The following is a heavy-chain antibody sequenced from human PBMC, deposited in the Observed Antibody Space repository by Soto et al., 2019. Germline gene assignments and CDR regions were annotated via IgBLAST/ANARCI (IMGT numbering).Heavy chain of an antibody. V-gene: IGHV3-23*01. CDR3: AKVSGGYDFSFDY. CDR1: GFTFSSYA. D-gene: IGHD5-12*01. J-gene: IGHJ4*02. CDR2: ISGSGGST. Sequence: EVQLLESGGGLVQPGGSLRLSCAASGFTFSSYAMSWVRQAPGKGLEWVSAISGSGGSTYYADSVKGRFTISRDNSKNPLYLQMNSLRAEDTAVYYCAKVSGGYDFSFDYWGQGTLVTVSS.